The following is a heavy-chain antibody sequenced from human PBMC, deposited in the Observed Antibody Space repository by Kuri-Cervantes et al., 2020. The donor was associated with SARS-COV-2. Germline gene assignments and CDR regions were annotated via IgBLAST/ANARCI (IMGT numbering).Heavy chain of an antibody. CDR3: AKGEVCSSTSCYTGASYGMDV. J-gene: IGHJ6*02. Sequence: GGSLRLSCAASGFTVSSNYMSWVRQAPGKGLEWVSVIYSGGSTYYADSVKGRFTISRDNSKNTLYLQMNSLRAEDTAVYYCAKGEVCSSTSCYTGASYGMDVWGQGTTVTVSS. CDR1: GFTVSSNY. CDR2: IYSGGST. D-gene: IGHD2-2*02. V-gene: IGHV3-53*01.